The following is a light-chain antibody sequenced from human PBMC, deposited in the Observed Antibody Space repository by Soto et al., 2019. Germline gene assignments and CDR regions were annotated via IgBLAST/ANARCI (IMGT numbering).Light chain of an antibody. CDR2: AAS. V-gene: IGKV1-9*01. J-gene: IGKJ1*01. Sequence: DIQLTQSPSFLSASVGDRVTITCRASQGISSYLAWYQQKPGKAPKLLIYAASTLRSGVLSRFSGSASGTEFTLTISSLQPEDFATYYCQQLNSYPRTFGQGTKVEIK. CDR3: QQLNSYPRT. CDR1: QGISSY.